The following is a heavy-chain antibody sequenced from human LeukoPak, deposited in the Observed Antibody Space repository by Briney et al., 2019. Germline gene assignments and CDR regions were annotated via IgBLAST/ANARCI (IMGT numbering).Heavy chain of an antibody. CDR3: ARDRLAAAGRSFDY. J-gene: IGHJ4*02. CDR1: GGTFSSYA. Sequence: GASVKVSCKASGGTFSSYAISWVRQAPGQGLEWMGRIIPIFGTANYAQKFQGRVTITADKSTSTAYMELSSLRSEDTAVYYCARDRLAAAGRSFDYWGQGTLATVSS. D-gene: IGHD6-13*01. V-gene: IGHV1-69*06. CDR2: IIPIFGTA.